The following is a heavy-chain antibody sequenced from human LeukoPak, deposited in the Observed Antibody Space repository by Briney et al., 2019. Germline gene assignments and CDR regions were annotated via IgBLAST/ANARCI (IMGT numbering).Heavy chain of an antibody. CDR2: IYSGGST. D-gene: IGHD5-12*01. CDR1: GFNVSTNY. Sequence: GGSLRLSCAGSGFNVSTNYMSWVRQAPGKGLEWVSVIYSGGSTYYTDPVKGRFTISRDNSKNTLYLQMNSLRVEDTAVYYCARSVGGYDLNYWGQGTLVTVSS. CDR3: ARSVGGYDLNY. V-gene: IGHV3-66*01. J-gene: IGHJ4*02.